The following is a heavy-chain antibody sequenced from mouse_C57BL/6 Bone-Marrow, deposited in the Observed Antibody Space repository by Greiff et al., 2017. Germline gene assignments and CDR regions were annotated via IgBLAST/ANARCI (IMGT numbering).Heavy chain of an antibody. V-gene: IGHV14-3*01. CDR1: GFNIKNTY. CDR2: IDPANGNT. CDR3: AELWSDY. J-gene: IGHJ2*01. D-gene: IGHD1-1*02. Sequence: AQLQQSVAELVRPGASVKLSCQASGFNIKNTYMNWVKQRPEKGMEWIGRIDPANGNTKYAPKFQGKGTITADPSSNTAYLQLRSLTSEDTAIYYCAELWSDYWGQGTTLSVSS.